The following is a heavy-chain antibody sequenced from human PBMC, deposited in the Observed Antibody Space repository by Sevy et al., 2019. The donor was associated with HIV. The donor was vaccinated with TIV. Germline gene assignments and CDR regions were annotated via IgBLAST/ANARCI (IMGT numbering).Heavy chain of an antibody. J-gene: IGHJ5*02. CDR2: FDPEDGET. D-gene: IGHD2-2*01. CDR3: ATGLADCSSTSCYNWFDP. Sequence: ASMKVSCKVSGYTLTELSMHWVRQAPGKGLEWMGGFDPEDGETIYAQKFQGRVTMTEDTSTDTAYMELSSLRSEDTAVYYCATGLADCSSTSCYNWFDPWGQGTLVTVSS. CDR1: GYTLTELS. V-gene: IGHV1-24*01.